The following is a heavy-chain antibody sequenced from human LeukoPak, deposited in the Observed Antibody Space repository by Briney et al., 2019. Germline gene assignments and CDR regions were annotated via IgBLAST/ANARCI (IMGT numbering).Heavy chain of an antibody. CDR3: ARGGLSDYGDYEFDY. CDR2: ISSSSSYI. D-gene: IGHD4-17*01. V-gene: IGHV3-21*04. CDR1: GFTFSSYS. J-gene: IGHJ4*02. Sequence: GGSLRLSCAASGFTFSSYSMNWVRQAPGKGLEWVSSISSSSSYIYYADSVKGRFTISRDNAKNSLYLQMNSLRAEDTAVYYCARGGLSDYGDYEFDYWGQGTLVTVSS.